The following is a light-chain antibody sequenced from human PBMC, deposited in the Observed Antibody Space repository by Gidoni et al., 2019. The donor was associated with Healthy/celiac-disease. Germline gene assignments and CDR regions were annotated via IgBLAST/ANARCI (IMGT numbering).Light chain of an antibody. J-gene: IGKJ4*01. CDR1: QSISSW. CDR2: DAS. V-gene: IGKV1-5*01. CDR3: QQYNSYSPLT. Sequence: DLQITQSPSTLSASVGDRVTITCRASQSISSWLDWYQQKPGKAPKLLIYDASSLESGVPSRFSGSGSGTEFTLTISSLQPDDFATYYCQQYNSYSPLTFGGGTKVEIK.